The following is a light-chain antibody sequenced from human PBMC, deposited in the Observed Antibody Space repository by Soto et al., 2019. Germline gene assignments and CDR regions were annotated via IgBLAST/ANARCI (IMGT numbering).Light chain of an antibody. J-gene: IGKJ5*01. CDR3: KQHDNFPN. V-gene: IGKV1-33*01. Sequence: DIQMTQSPSSLSASVVDRVTITCRASQGISIYLNWFQQKPGKAPKLLIYDASNLQTGVPSRFSGSGSGIDFTLIISRLQPEDIATYYCKQHDNFPNFGQGTRLEIK. CDR1: QGISIY. CDR2: DAS.